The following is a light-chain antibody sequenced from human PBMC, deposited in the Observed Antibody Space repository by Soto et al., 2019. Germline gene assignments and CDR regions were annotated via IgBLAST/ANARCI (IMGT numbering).Light chain of an antibody. V-gene: IGKV3-15*01. CDR3: QQHNNWPPT. Sequence: ELVMTQSPATLSVSPGERVTLSCRASQSISINLAWYQRKPGQSPRLLFSGASTRATGVPVRLSGSGSGTEFTLSISSLQSEDFAVYFCQQHNNWPPTFGQGTKVDIK. CDR2: GAS. CDR1: QSISIN. J-gene: IGKJ1*01.